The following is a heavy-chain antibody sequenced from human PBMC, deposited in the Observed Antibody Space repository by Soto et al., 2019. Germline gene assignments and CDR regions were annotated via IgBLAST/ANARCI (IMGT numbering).Heavy chain of an antibody. CDR1: GGTFSSYT. Sequence: QVQLVQSGAEVKKPGSSVKVSCKASGGTFSSYTISWVRQAPGQGLEWMGRIIPILGIANYAQKFQGRVTSTADKSTSTAYMELSSLRSEDTAVYYCARDVGYGSGSYYNLDYWGQGTLVTVSS. D-gene: IGHD3-10*01. CDR2: IIPILGIA. CDR3: ARDVGYGSGSYYNLDY. V-gene: IGHV1-69*08. J-gene: IGHJ4*02.